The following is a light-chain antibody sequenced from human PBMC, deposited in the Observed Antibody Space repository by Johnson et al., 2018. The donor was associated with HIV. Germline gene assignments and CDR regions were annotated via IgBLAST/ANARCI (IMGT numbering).Light chain of an antibody. V-gene: IGLV1-51*02. CDR3: GIWDASLSPLSV. Sequence: QSVLTQPPSVSAAPGQRVNISCSGHSSNIENYFVSWYQQLPGAAPRLLIYEDYKRPSGIPGRFSGSKSGPSATLGITGLQTGDEADYYCGIWDASLSPLSVFGTGTTITVL. CDR1: SSNIENYF. CDR2: EDY. J-gene: IGLJ1*01.